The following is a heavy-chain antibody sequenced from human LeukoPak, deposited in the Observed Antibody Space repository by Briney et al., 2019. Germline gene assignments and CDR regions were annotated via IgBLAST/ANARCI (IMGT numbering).Heavy chain of an antibody. V-gene: IGHV4-59*08. Sequence: SETLSFTCTVSGGSISSYYWSWIRQPPGKGLEWIGYIYYSGSTNYNPSLKSRVTISVDTSKNQFSLKLSSVTAADTAVYYCAGSSSGWYENFDYWGQGTLVTVSS. CDR2: IYYSGST. D-gene: IGHD6-19*01. J-gene: IGHJ4*02. CDR1: GGSISSYY. CDR3: AGSSSGWYENFDY.